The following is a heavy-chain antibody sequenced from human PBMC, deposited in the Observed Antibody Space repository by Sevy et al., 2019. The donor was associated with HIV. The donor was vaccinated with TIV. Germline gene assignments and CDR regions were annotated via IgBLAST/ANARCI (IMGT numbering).Heavy chain of an antibody. V-gene: IGHV4-59*01. Sequence: LSLTCTVSGGSISSYYWSWIRQPPGKGLEWIGYIYYSGSTNYNPSLKSRVTISVDTSKNQFSLKLSSVTAADTAVYYCARFGELSYFDYWGQGTLVTVSS. J-gene: IGHJ4*02. D-gene: IGHD3-10*01. CDR2: IYYSGST. CDR3: ARFGELSYFDY. CDR1: GGSISSYY.